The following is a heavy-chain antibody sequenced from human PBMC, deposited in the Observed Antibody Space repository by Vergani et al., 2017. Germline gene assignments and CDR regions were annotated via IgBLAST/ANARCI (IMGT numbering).Heavy chain of an antibody. CDR3: ARVGTYYGSGSYSGYWFDP. V-gene: IGHV4-59*01. CDR2: IYYSGST. J-gene: IGHJ5*02. CDR1: GGSISSNY. D-gene: IGHD3-10*01. Sequence: QVQLQESGPGLVKPSETLSLTCTVSGGSISSNYWSWIRQPPGTGLEWIGYIYYSGSTNYNPSLKSRVTISVDTSKNQFSLKLSSVTAADTAVYYCARVGTYYGSGSYSGYWFDPWGQGTLVTVS.